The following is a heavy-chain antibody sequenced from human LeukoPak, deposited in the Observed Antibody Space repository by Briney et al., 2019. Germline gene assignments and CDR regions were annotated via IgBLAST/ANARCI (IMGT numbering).Heavy chain of an antibody. D-gene: IGHD3-10*01. CDR1: GYNFSRYW. CDR2: IYPGDSET. V-gene: IGHV5-51*01. CDR3: AKGSGSYYKVPFDY. Sequence: ESLRISCKGSGYNFSRYWIGWVRQMAGKGLEWMGIIYPGDSETRCSPSFQGQVTISADKSINTAYLQWSSLKASDTAMYYCAKGSGSYYKVPFDYWGQGTLVTVSS. J-gene: IGHJ4*02.